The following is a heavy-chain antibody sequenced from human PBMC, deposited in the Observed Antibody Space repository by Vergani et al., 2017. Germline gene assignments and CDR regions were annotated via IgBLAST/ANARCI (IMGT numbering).Heavy chain of an antibody. J-gene: IGHJ4*02. CDR1: GFTFSSYS. CDR2: ISSISSTI. CDR3: AKDSGYYGGFDY. V-gene: IGHV3-48*01. Sequence: EVQLVESGGGLVQPGGSLRLSCAASGFTFSSYSMNWVRQAPGKGLEWVSYISSISSTIYYADSVKGRFTISRDNAKNSLYLQMNSLRAEDTAVYYCAKDSGYYGGFDYWGQGTLVTVSS. D-gene: IGHD3-22*01.